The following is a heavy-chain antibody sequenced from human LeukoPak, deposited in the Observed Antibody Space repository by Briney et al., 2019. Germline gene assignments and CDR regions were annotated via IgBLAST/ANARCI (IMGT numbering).Heavy chain of an antibody. V-gene: IGHV1-69*04. CDR1: GGTFSSYA. CDR3: ARDPYSSSRFNNWFDP. D-gene: IGHD6-13*01. J-gene: IGHJ5*02. CDR2: IIPILGIA. Sequence: GASVKVSCKASGGTFSSYAVSWVQQAPGQGLEWMGRIIPILGIANYAQKFQGRVTITADKSTSTAYMELSSLRSEDTAVYYCARDPYSSSRFNNWFDPWGQGTLVTVSS.